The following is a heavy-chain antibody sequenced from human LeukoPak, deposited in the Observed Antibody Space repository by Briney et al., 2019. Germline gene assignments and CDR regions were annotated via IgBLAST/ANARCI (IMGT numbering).Heavy chain of an antibody. J-gene: IGHJ4*02. D-gene: IGHD6-13*01. Sequence: ASVKVPCKASGYTFNGYYMHWVRQAPGQGLEWMGWISPNSGGTNYAQKFQGRVTMTRDTSITTAYMELTSLISDDTAVYYCAREASSSLTVGYWGQGTLVTVSS. V-gene: IGHV1-2*02. CDR3: AREASSSLTVGY. CDR1: GYTFNGYY. CDR2: ISPNSGGT.